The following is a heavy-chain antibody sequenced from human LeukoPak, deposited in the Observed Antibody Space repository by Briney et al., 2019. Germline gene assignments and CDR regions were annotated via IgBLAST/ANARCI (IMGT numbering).Heavy chain of an antibody. CDR2: ISSDSGTI. CDR1: GFTFSAYH. J-gene: IGHJ4*02. Sequence: GGSLRLSCASSGFTFSAYHMNWVRQAPGKGLEWISFISSDSGTIYYADSVKGRSTISRNNAANSLYLQMNNLRDEDTAVYYCARRDPFDYWGQGTMVTVSS. CDR3: ARRDPFDY. V-gene: IGHV3-48*02.